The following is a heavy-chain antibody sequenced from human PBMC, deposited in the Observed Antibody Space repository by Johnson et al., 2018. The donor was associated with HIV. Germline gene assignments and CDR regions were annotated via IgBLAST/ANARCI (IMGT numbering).Heavy chain of an antibody. Sequence: VQLVESGGVVVQSGGSLRLSCAASGFTFDDYAMHWVRQAPGKGLEWVSGISGSGGSTYYADSVKGRFTISRDNSKNTLYLQMNSLRAEDTAVDYCAKYTFYIWGQGTMVTVSS. CDR1: GFTFDDYA. CDR3: AKYTFYI. J-gene: IGHJ3*02. V-gene: IGHV3-23*04. CDR2: ISGSGGST.